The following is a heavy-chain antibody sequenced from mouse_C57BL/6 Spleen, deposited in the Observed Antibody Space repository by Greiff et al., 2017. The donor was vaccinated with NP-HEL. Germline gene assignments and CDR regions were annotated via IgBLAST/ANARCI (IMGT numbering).Heavy chain of an antibody. Sequence: DVKLVESGGGLVKPGGSLKLSCAASGFTFSSYTMSWVRQTPEKRLEWVATISGGGGNTYYPDSVKGRFTISRDNAKNTLYLQMSSLRSEDTALYYCARHGVYDGYSSWFAYWGQGTLVTVSA. D-gene: IGHD2-3*01. CDR3: ARHGVYDGYSSWFAY. V-gene: IGHV5-9*01. J-gene: IGHJ3*01. CDR1: GFTFSSYT. CDR2: ISGGGGNT.